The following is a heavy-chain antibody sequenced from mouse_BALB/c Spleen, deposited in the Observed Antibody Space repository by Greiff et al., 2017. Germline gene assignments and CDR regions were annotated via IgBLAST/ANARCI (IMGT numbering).Heavy chain of an antibody. Sequence: DVKLVESGGGLVKPGGSLKLSCAASGFTFSSYAMSWVRQTPAKRLEWVATISSGGSYTYYPDSVKGRFTISRDNAKNTLYLQMSSLRSEDTAMYYCARPLSTVVASDFDVWGAGTTVTVAS. J-gene: IGHJ1*01. CDR3: ARPLSTVVASDFDV. V-gene: IGHV5-9-3*01. D-gene: IGHD1-1*01. CDR2: ISSGGSYT. CDR1: GFTFSSYA.